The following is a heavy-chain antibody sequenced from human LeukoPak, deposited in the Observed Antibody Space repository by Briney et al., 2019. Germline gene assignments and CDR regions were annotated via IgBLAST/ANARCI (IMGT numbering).Heavy chain of an antibody. CDR3: ARDAPVTDY. D-gene: IGHD4-17*01. V-gene: IGHV3-74*01. Sequence: GGSLRLSCVASGFTFSSYWMHWVRQAPGKGLVWVSHINSDGSSTTYADSVKGRFTISRDNAKNTLYLQMNSLRAEDTAVYYCARDAPVTDYWGQGTLVTVSS. CDR1: GFTFSSYW. J-gene: IGHJ4*02. CDR2: INSDGSST.